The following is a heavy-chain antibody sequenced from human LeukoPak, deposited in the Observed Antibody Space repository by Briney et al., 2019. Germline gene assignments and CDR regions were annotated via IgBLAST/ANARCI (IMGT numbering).Heavy chain of an antibody. J-gene: IGHJ6*03. Sequence: ASVKVSCKASGYTFTSYAMHWVRQAPGQRLEWMGWINAGNGNTKYSQEFQGRVTITRDTSASTAYMELSSLRSEDMAVYYCARDPGVSADYYYYYMDVWGKGTTVTISS. D-gene: IGHD3-10*01. CDR2: INAGNGNT. CDR3: ARDPGVSADYYYYYMDV. V-gene: IGHV1-3*03. CDR1: GYTFTSYA.